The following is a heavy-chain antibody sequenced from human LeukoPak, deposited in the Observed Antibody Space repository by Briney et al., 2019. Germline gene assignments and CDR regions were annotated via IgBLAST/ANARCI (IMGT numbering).Heavy chain of an antibody. CDR3: ARGDIVYGMDV. CDR1: GYTFTGYF. J-gene: IGHJ6*02. D-gene: IGHD2-15*01. Sequence: ASVKVSCKASGYTFTGYFMHWVRQAPGQGLEWMGWINPNSGGTDYAQKSQGRVTMTRDTSIRTAYMELSRLRSDDTAVYYCARGDIVYGMDVWGQGTTVTVSS. V-gene: IGHV1-2*02. CDR2: INPNSGGT.